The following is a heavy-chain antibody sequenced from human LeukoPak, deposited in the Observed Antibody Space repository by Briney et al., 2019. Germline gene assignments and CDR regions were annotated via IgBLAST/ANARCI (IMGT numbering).Heavy chain of an antibody. CDR1: GFTVSSTY. V-gene: IGHV3-53*01. J-gene: IGHJ4*02. Sequence: GGSLRLSCAASGFTVSSTYMTWVRQAPGKGLEWVSVIYNGDSTTYADSVKGRFTISRDNSKNTLFLQMNSLRAEDTALYYCARGIQWRVFDYWGQGTLVTVSS. D-gene: IGHD6-19*01. CDR3: ARGIQWRVFDY. CDR2: IYNGDST.